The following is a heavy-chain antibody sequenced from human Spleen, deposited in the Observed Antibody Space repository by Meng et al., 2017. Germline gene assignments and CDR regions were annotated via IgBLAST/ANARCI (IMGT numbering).Heavy chain of an antibody. D-gene: IGHD5-18*01. V-gene: IGHV3-15*01. CDR3: ATEGVDTAMPLDY. CDR2: IKSETDGGTT. Sequence: GESLKISCAASGFTFTNAWMSWVRQAPGKGLQWVAQIKSETDGGTTDYAAPVQGRFTISRDDSKNTLFLQMNSLKTEDTAVYFCATEGVDTAMPLDYWGQGTLVTVSS. J-gene: IGHJ4*02. CDR1: GFTFTNAW.